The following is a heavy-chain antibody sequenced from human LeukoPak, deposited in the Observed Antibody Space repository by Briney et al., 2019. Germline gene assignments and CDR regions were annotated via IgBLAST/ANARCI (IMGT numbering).Heavy chain of an antibody. CDR1: GGSISSGGYS. V-gene: IGHV4-30-2*01. D-gene: IGHD1-26*01. CDR3: ARGPSGSYYVMS. CDR2: IYHSGST. Sequence: SETLSLTCTVSGGSISSGGYSWSWIRQPPGKGLEWIGYIYHSGSTYYNPSLKSRVTISVDRSKNQFSLKLSSVTAADTAVYYCARGPSGSYYVMSWGQGTLVTVSS. J-gene: IGHJ4*02.